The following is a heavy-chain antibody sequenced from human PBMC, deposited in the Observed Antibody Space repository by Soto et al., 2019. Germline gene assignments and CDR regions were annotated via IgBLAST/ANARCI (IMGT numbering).Heavy chain of an antibody. CDR3: AKKGEQLVQYYFDY. J-gene: IGHJ4*02. D-gene: IGHD6-6*01. V-gene: IGHV3-23*01. Sequence: GGSLRLSCAASGFTFSSYAMSWVRQAPGKGLEWVSAISGSGGSTYYADSVKGRFTISRDNSKNTLYLQMNSLRAEDTAVYYWAKKGEQLVQYYFDYWGQGTLVTVSS. CDR2: ISGSGGST. CDR1: GFTFSSYA.